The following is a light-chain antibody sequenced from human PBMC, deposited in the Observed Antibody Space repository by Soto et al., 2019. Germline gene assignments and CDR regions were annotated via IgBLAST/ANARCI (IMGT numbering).Light chain of an antibody. J-gene: IGKJ3*01. CDR2: GAS. CDR1: QNVLNN. V-gene: IGKV3-11*01. Sequence: EIVLTQSPATLSLCPGESGSPSCWASQNVLNNLAWYQQKPGQAPRLLIYGASNRATGIPARFSGSGSETDFTLTISSLEPEDFAVYYCQQSSNRVFFGPGTKVDIK. CDR3: QQSSNRVF.